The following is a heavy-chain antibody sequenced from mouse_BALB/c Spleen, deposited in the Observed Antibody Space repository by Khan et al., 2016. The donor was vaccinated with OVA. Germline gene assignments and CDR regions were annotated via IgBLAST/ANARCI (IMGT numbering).Heavy chain of an antibody. CDR3: TRGNYYGRSSWFAY. CDR1: GYTFTEYT. J-gene: IGHJ3*01. Sequence: VRLQQSGPELVKPGASVKISCKTSGYTFTEYTMHWVKESHGKSLEWIGSIFPNNGYTTYNQEFRGKATLTADKSSSTAYMELRSLTSEDSAFYYCTRGNYYGRSSWFAYWGQGTLVTVSA. D-gene: IGHD1-1*01. CDR2: IFPNNGYT. V-gene: IGHV1-18*01.